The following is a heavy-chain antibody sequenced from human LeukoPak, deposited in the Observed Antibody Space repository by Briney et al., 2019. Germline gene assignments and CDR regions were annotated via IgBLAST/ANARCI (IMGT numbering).Heavy chain of an antibody. J-gene: IGHJ4*02. D-gene: IGHD4-17*01. CDR3: ARGPYGDYVFDY. CDR2: IYYSGST. CDR1: GGSISSGGYS. V-gene: IGHV4-31*03. Sequence: SQTLSLTCTVSGGSISSGGYSWSWIRQHPGKGLEWIGYIYYSGSTYYNPSLKSRVTISVDTSKNQCSLKLSSVTAADTAVYFCARGPYGDYVFDYWGQGTLVTVSS.